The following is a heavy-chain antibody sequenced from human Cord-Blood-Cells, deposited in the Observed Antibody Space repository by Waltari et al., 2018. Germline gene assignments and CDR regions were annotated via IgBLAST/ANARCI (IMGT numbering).Heavy chain of an antibody. D-gene: IGHD5-12*01. CDR1: GGSISSHY. Sequence: QVQLQESGPGLVKPSETLSLTCTVSGGSISSHYWSWIRQPPGKGLEWVGYIYYSGGTNYNPSLRSRVTISVDTSKNQFSLKLSSVTAADTAVYYCARGTRGYDDYWGQGTLVTVSS. CDR2: IYYSGGT. CDR3: ARGTRGYDDY. V-gene: IGHV4-59*11. J-gene: IGHJ4*02.